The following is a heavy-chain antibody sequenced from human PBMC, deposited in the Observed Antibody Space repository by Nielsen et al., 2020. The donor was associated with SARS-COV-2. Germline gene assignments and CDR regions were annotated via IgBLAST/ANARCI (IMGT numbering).Heavy chain of an antibody. J-gene: IGHJ6*02. CDR2: ISYDGSNK. CDR3: ARTTGLGDGYNQFLPNDYYYYGMDV. V-gene: IGHV3-30*04. Sequence: RQPPGKGLEWVAVISYDGSNKYYADSVKGRFTISRDNSKNTLYLQMNSLRAEDTAVYYCARTTGLGDGYNQFLPNDYYYYGMDVWGQGTTVTVSS. D-gene: IGHD5-24*01.